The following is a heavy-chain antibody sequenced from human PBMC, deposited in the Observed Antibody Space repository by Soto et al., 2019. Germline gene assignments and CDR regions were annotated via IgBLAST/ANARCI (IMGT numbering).Heavy chain of an antibody. D-gene: IGHD6-13*01. J-gene: IGHJ4*02. V-gene: IGHV3-74*01. Sequence: GVLRLSCAASGFTFSSYWMHWVRQAPGKGLVWVSRINSDGSSTSYADSVKGRFTISRDNAKNTLYLQMNSLRAEDTAVYYCARDPHSSSWYDYWGQGTLVTVSS. CDR2: INSDGSST. CDR3: ARDPHSSSWYDY. CDR1: GFTFSSYW.